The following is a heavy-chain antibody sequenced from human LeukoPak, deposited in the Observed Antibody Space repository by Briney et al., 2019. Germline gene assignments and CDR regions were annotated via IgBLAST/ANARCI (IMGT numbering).Heavy chain of an antibody. V-gene: IGHV3-48*03. Sequence: GGSLRLSCAASGFRFSSQEMAWVRQAPGKGLEWVSYMSKDGRTIYYADSVKGRFTISIDNTRNSLFLHLNSLRADDTAFYYCARGSFTGFDLYFDSWGQGTLVTVSS. D-gene: IGHD5-12*01. J-gene: IGHJ4*02. CDR1: GFRFSSQE. CDR3: ARGSFTGFDLYFDS. CDR2: MSKDGRTI.